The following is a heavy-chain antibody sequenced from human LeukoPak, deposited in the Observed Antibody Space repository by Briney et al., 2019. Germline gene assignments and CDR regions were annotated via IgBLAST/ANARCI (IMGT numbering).Heavy chain of an antibody. CDR1: GFTFEKHG. V-gene: IGHV3-20*04. D-gene: IGHD1-26*01. J-gene: IGHJ3*01. Sequence: PGGSLRLSCAASGFTFEKHGMSWVRQAPGKGLEWVSGLNWNGGSTGYADSVKGRFTISRDNAKKSLYLQMNSLRAEDTALYYCARDGSYIGLDVWGQGTTVTVSS. CDR2: LNWNGGST. CDR3: ARDGSYIGLDV.